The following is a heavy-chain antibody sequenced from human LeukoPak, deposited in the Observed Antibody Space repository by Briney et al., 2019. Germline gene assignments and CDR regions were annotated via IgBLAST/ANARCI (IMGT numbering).Heavy chain of an antibody. D-gene: IGHD2-21*02. V-gene: IGHV3-30-3*01. CDR3: ARDKIVVATAIRGYYFDY. CDR2: ISYDGSNK. Sequence: GGSLRLSCAASGFTFSSYAMHWVRQAPGKGLEWVAVISYDGSNKYYADSVKGRFTISRDNSKNTLYLQMNSLRAEDTAVYYCARDKIVVATAIRGYYFDYWGQGTLATVSS. J-gene: IGHJ4*02. CDR1: GFTFSSYA.